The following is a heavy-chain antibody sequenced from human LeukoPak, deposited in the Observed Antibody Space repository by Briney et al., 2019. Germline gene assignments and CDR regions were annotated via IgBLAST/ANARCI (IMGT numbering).Heavy chain of an antibody. Sequence: SETLSLTCAVYGGSFSGYYWSWIRQPPGKGLEWIGEINHSASTNYNPSLKSRVTISVDTSKNQFSLKLSSVTAADTAVYYCARVVVTMVRGVIKVYYYGMDVWGQGTTVTVSS. V-gene: IGHV4-34*01. J-gene: IGHJ6*02. CDR3: ARVVVTMVRGVIKVYYYGMDV. CDR1: GGSFSGYY. CDR2: INHSAST. D-gene: IGHD3-10*01.